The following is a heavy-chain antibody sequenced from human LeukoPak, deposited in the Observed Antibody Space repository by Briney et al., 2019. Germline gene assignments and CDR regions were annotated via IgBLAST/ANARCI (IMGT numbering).Heavy chain of an antibody. CDR1: GYTFNSHY. CDR3: ARDQEGFDY. Sequence: ASVKVSCKASGYTFNSHYMYWVRQAPGQGLEWMGMIYPRDGSTSYAQKFQGRVTVTRDTSTSTVHMELSGLRSEDTAVYYCARDQEGFDYWGQGTLVTVSS. CDR2: IYPRDGST. J-gene: IGHJ4*02. V-gene: IGHV1-46*02.